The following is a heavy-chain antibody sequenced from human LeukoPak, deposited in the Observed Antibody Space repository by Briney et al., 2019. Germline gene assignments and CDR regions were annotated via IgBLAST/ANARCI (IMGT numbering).Heavy chain of an antibody. D-gene: IGHD3-10*01. CDR2: ISYSGST. Sequence: PSETLSLTCTVSGGSISSYYWSWIRQPPGKGLEWIGYISYSGSTNYNPSLKSRVTISVDTSRNQFSLKLSSVTAADTAVYYCARGRLGGAGSYYNVLDYWGQGTLVTVSS. J-gene: IGHJ4*02. V-gene: IGHV4-59*01. CDR1: GGSISSYY. CDR3: ARGRLGGAGSYYNVLDY.